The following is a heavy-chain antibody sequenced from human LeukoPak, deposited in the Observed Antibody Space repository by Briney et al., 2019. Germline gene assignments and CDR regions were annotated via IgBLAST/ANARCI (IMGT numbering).Heavy chain of an antibody. V-gene: IGHV3-21*01. Sequence: GGSLRLSCAASGFTFSSYSMNWVRQAPGKGLEWVSSISSSSYIYYADSVKGRFTISRDNAKNSLYLQMNSLRAEDTAVYYCARGEVRGVFLKAEYFQHWGQGTLVTVSS. CDR3: ARGEVRGVFLKAEYFQH. J-gene: IGHJ1*01. CDR1: GFTFSSYS. CDR2: ISSSSYI. D-gene: IGHD3-10*01.